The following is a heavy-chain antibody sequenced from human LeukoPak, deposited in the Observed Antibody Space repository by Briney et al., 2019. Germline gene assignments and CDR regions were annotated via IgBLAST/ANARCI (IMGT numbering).Heavy chain of an antibody. V-gene: IGHV4-59*01. J-gene: IGHJ1*01. CDR2: IYYSGST. CDR3: ARGNHYYDSSAYLAWESFQH. D-gene: IGHD3-22*01. Sequence: SETLSLTCTVSDDSITMYYWTWIRQPPGKGLEWIGYIYYSGSTNYNPSLKSRVTISVDTSKNQFSLKLSSVTAADTAVYYCARGNHYYDSSAYLAWESFQHWGQGTLVTVSS. CDR1: DDSITMYY.